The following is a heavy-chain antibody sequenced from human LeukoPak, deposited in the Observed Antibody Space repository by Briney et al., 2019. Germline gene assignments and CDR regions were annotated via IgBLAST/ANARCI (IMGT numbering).Heavy chain of an antibody. Sequence: SETLSLTCTVSGGSISSGGYYWSWIRQPPGKGLEWIGYIHYSGGITYYNPSLKSRVTISVDTSKNQFSLKLSSVTAADTAVYYCARALPPTYYYDSSGYPPSWWGQGTLVTVSS. J-gene: IGHJ4*02. CDR3: ARALPPTYYYDSSGYPPSW. V-gene: IGHV4-61*08. CDR2: IHYSGGIT. D-gene: IGHD3-22*01. CDR1: GGSISSGGYY.